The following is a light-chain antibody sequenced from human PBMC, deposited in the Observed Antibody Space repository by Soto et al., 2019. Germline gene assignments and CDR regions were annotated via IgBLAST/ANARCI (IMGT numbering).Light chain of an antibody. CDR3: QQYYAAPLT. V-gene: IGKV4-1*01. CDR1: QSVLYSSTNNNY. J-gene: IGKJ4*01. CDR2: WAS. Sequence: DIVMTQSPDSLAVSLGERATINCKSSQSVLYSSTNNNYMAWYQQKPGQPPKLLIYWASTRESGVPDRFSGSGSGTDFTLTISTLQAEDVAVYYCQQYYAAPLTCGGGTKVEIK.